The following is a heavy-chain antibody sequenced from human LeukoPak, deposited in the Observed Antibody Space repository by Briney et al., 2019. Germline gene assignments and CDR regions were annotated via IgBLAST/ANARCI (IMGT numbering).Heavy chain of an antibody. Sequence: KPSETLPLTCTVSGGSISSSSYYWGWIRQPPGKGLEWIGSIYYSGSTYYNPSLKSRVTISVDTSKNQFSLKLSSVTAADTAVYYCASSDLVVPAAMRDYYYYGMDVWGQGTTVTVSS. CDR2: IYYSGST. D-gene: IGHD2-2*01. CDR3: ASSDLVVPAAMRDYYYYGMDV. V-gene: IGHV4-39*01. CDR1: GGSISSSSYY. J-gene: IGHJ6*02.